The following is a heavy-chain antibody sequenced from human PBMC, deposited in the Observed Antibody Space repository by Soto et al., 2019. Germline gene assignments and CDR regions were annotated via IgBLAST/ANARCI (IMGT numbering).Heavy chain of an antibody. J-gene: IGHJ6*02. V-gene: IGHV3-48*01. Sequence: GGSLRLSCAASGFTFSSYSMNWVRQAPGKGLEWVSYISSSSSTIYYADSVKGRFTISRDNSKNSLYLQMNSLRVEDTAVYYCARDNYYDSSGYYLYYYYYGMDVWGQGTTVTVSS. CDR1: GFTFSSYS. D-gene: IGHD3-22*01. CDR2: ISSSSSTI. CDR3: ARDNYYDSSGYYLYYYYYGMDV.